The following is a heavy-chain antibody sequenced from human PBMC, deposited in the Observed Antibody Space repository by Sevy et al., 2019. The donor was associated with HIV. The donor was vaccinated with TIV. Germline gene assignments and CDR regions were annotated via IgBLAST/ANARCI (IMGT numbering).Heavy chain of an antibody. CDR1: GFTFTNYA. V-gene: IGHV3-23*01. CDR2: ISDSGDTT. Sequence: GGSLRLSCAASGFTFTNYAMNCVRQAPGKGLEWVSGISDSGDTTHYAESVKGRFTMSRDNSKNTVSLQMSSLRDEHTAIYYCAKLPSTVMFREKGYWGQGTRVTVSS. J-gene: IGHJ4*02. D-gene: IGHD3-10*01. CDR3: AKLPSTVMFREKGY.